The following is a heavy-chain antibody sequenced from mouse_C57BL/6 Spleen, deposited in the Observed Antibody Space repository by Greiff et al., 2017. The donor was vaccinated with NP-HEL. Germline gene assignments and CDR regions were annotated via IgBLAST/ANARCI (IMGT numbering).Heavy chain of an antibody. J-gene: IGHJ4*01. V-gene: IGHV1-64*01. CDR2: IHPNSGST. Sequence: QVQLQQPGAELVKPGASVKLSCKASGYTFTSYWMHWVKQRPGQGLEWIGMIHPNSGSTNYNEKFKSKATLTVDKSSSTAYMQLSSLNSEDSAVYYCAHGSSYEDAMDDWGQGTSVTVSS. CDR3: AHGSSYEDAMDD. D-gene: IGHD1-1*01. CDR1: GYTFTSYW.